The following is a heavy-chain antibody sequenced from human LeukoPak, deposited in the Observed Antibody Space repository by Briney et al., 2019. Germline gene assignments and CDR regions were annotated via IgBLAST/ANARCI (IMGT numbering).Heavy chain of an antibody. D-gene: IGHD2-21*01. V-gene: IGHV5-51*01. CDR1: GYDFGGFW. Sequence: GESLKISCKGSGYDFGGFWIGWVRQVSGKDLEWLGIIYPGDSDTRYSPSFQGQVTMSADRSINTAYLQWSSLRVSDTAIYYCARQYGSVVSAAQLGSYFDYWGQGTLVTVSS. CDR3: ARQYGSVVSAAQLGSYFDY. J-gene: IGHJ4*02. CDR2: IYPGDSDT.